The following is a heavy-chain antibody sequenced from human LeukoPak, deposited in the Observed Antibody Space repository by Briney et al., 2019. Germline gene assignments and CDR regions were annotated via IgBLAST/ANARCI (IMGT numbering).Heavy chain of an antibody. CDR3: AKDRYSYAFEYSDS. Sequence: PGGSLRLSCAASGFTFSNFWMHWVRQAPGKGLDWVAVISNDGSKKYYADSVKGRFTISRDNSKNTLSLQVSSLRTEDTAVYYCAKDRYSYAFEYSDSWGQGTLVTVSS. V-gene: IGHV3-30*18. D-gene: IGHD5-18*01. CDR1: GFTFSNFW. CDR2: ISNDGSKK. J-gene: IGHJ4*02.